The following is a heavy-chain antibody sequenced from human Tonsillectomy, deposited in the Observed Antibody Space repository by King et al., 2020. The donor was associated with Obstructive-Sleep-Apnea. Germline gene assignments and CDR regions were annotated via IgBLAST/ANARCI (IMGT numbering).Heavy chain of an antibody. V-gene: IGHV4-39*07. J-gene: IGHJ3*02. D-gene: IGHD3-16*01. CDR1: GGSISSSSYY. Sequence: QLQESGPGLVKPSETLSLTCTVSGGSISSSSYYWGWIRQPPGKGLEWIGIIYYSGSTYYNPSLKSRVTISVDTSKNQFSLKLSSVTAADTAVYYCARVWESQRAHAFDIWGQGTMVTVSS. CDR2: IYYSGST. CDR3: ARVWESQRAHAFDI.